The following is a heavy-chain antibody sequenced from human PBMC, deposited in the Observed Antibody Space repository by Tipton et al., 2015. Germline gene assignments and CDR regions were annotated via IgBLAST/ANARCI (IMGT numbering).Heavy chain of an antibody. Sequence: LVKPTQTLTLTCTFSGFSLTTNGVGVGWIRQPPGKALEWVGFIYWDDDETYSPSLKNRFNITKDTSKNQVVLTVTNMDPVDTATYYCVHTYAGDNFAGHWGQGTLVTVSS. CDR1: GFSLTTNGVG. CDR2: IYWDDDE. V-gene: IGHV2-5*02. J-gene: IGHJ4*02. CDR3: VHTYAGDNFAGH. D-gene: IGHD3-16*01.